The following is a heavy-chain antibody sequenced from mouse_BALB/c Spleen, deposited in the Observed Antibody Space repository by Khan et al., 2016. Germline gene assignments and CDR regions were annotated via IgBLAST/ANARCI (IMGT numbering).Heavy chain of an antibody. CDR1: GFSLTSYG. D-gene: IGHD2-1*01. CDR3: AKNYGTYYAMDY. CDR2: IWRGGST. V-gene: IGHV2-5*01. Sequence: QVQLKQSGPGLVQPSQSLSITCTVSGFSLTSYGVHWVRQSPGKGLEWLGVIWRGGSTDYNAAVMSRLSSTKYNAKSQVFCKNNSMQADDTAIYYCAKNYGTYYAMDYWGQGTAVTVSS. J-gene: IGHJ4*01.